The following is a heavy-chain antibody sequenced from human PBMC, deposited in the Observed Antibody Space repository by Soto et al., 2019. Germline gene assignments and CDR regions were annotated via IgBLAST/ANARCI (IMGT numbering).Heavy chain of an antibody. D-gene: IGHD3-22*01. CDR2: IRSKANSYAT. CDR3: IFYYDSSGYYYSIDY. V-gene: IGHV3-73*01. CDR1: GFTFIGSA. Sequence: PGGSLRLSCAASGFTFIGSAIRCVRHSSCKGLEWVGRIRSKANSYATAYAASVKGRFTISRDDSKNTAYLQMNSLKTEDTAVYYCIFYYDSSGYYYSIDYWGQGTLVTVSS. J-gene: IGHJ4*02.